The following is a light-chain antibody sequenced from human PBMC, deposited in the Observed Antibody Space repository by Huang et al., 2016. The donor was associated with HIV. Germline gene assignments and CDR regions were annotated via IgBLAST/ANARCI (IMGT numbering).Light chain of an antibody. CDR1: QGLSSY. CDR2: DAS. Sequence: EIVLTQSPATLSLSPGERATLSCRASQGLSSYLAWYQQKPGQAPRLLIYDASNRATGIPARCSGSGSGTDFTLTISSLEPEDFAVYYCQQRSNLGTFGGGTKVEIK. J-gene: IGKJ4*01. V-gene: IGKV3-11*01. CDR3: QQRSNLGT.